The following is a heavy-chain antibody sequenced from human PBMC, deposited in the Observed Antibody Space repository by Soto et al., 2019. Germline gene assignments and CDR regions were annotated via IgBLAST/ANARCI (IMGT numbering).Heavy chain of an antibody. CDR3: ARDLWGYCGTDCYPLDV. J-gene: IGHJ6*02. D-gene: IGHD2-21*02. Sequence: SETLSLTCAVSGGSISSYYWSWIRQPPGKGLEWIGYMYNTGSTVYNPSLKSRVTISVDTSKNQFYLKVNSVTAADTAVYYCARDLWGYCGTDCYPLDVWGQGTTVTVSS. CDR1: GGSISSYY. V-gene: IGHV4-59*01. CDR2: MYNTGST.